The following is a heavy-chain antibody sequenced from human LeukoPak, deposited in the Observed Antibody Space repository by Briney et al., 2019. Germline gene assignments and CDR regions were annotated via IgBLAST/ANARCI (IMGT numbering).Heavy chain of an antibody. V-gene: IGHV3-53*01. J-gene: IGHJ5*02. CDR1: GLTVSTNY. Sequence: PGGSLRLSCAASGLTVSTNYMSWVRQAPGKGLEWASVIYSGGSTSYADSVKGRFTISRDKSKNTLYLQMNSLRAEDTAVYYCARDRAGSSSWYEGWFDPWGQGTLVTVSS. CDR2: IYSGGST. D-gene: IGHD6-13*01. CDR3: ARDRAGSSSWYEGWFDP.